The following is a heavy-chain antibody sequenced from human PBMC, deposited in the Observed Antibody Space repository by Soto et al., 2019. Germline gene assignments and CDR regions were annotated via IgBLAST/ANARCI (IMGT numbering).Heavy chain of an antibody. CDR1: GGSISSYY. D-gene: IGHD1-1*01. J-gene: IGHJ4*02. V-gene: IGHV4-59*12. CDR2: IYYSGST. Sequence: PSETLSLTCTVSGGSISSYYWSWIRQPPGKGLEWIGYIYYSGSTNYNPSLKSRVTISVDTSKNQFSLKLSSVTAADTAVYYCAKGTHASDDPFDYWGQGTLVTVSS. CDR3: AKGTHASDDPFDY.